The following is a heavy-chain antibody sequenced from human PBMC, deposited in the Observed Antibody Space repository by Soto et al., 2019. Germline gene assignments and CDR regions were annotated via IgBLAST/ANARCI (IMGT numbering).Heavy chain of an antibody. D-gene: IGHD5-18*01. CDR3: ARVPYSYGLLFYLDY. CDR1: GGTFSSYA. J-gene: IGHJ4*02. CDR2: IIPIFGTA. Sequence: SVKVSCKASGGTFSSYAISWVRQAPGQGLEWMGGIIPIFGTANYAQKFQGRVTITADKSTSTAYMELSSLRSEDTAVYYCARVPYSYGLLFYLDYWGQGTLVTVSS. V-gene: IGHV1-69*06.